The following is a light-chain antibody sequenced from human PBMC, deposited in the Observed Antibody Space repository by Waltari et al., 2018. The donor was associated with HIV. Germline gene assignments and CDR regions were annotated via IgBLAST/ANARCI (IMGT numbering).Light chain of an antibody. J-gene: IGLJ2*01. CDR3: SSYTSFSTVL. Sequence: QSALTQPASVSGSPGQSITISCTGTSSDVGTYSLVSWYQHHPGKAPKLMIYDGNKRPAVCSNRFSGSKSCNTASLTISGLQAEDEADYYCSSYTSFSTVLFGGGTKLTVL. CDR2: DGN. V-gene: IGLV2-23*01. CDR1: SSDVGTYSL.